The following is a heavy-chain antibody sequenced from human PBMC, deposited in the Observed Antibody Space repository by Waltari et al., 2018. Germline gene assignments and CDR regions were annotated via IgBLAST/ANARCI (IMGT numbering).Heavy chain of an antibody. CDR2: INPNSGGT. Sequence: QVQLVQSGAEVKKPGASVKVSCKASGYTFTGYYMHWVRQAPGQGLEWMGWINPNSGGTNYAQKFQGRVTITADESTSTAYMELSSLRSEDTAVYYCARDAKEYYFDYWGQGTLVTVSS. CDR1: GYTFTGYY. CDR3: ARDAKEYYFDY. V-gene: IGHV1-2*02. J-gene: IGHJ4*02.